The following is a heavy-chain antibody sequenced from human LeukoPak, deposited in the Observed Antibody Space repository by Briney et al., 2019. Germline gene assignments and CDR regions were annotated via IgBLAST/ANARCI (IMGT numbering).Heavy chain of an antibody. CDR1: GFTFRTYG. D-gene: IGHD3-3*01. J-gene: IGHJ4*02. CDR3: AKVSPISPSGYLDY. Sequence: EPGGSLRLSCAASGFTFRTYGMHWVRQAPGKGLEWVAFIRYDGSYKYYADSVKGRFFISSDISKNTLYLQMNSLRVEDTAVYYCAKVSPISPSGYLDYWGQGTLVTVSS. CDR2: IRYDGSYK. V-gene: IGHV3-30*02.